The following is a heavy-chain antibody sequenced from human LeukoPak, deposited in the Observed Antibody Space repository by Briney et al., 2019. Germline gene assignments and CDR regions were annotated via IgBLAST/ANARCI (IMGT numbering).Heavy chain of an antibody. CDR2: ISSSSSAI. CDR3: ARELGGYYMDV. V-gene: IGHV3-48*01. CDR1: GFTFSRYN. Sequence: PGGSLRLSCTASGFTFSRYNMNWVRQAPGKGLEWVSYISSSSSAIYYVDSVKGRFIISRDNTKNSLYLQMNSLRAEDTAVYYCARELGGYYMDVWGKGTTVTVSS. J-gene: IGHJ6*03. D-gene: IGHD1-26*01.